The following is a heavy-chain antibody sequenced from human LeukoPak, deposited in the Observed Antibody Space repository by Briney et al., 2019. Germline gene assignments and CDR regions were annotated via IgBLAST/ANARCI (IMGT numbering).Heavy chain of an antibody. CDR1: GYTFTGYY. Sequence: GASVKVSCKASGYTFTGYYMHWVRQAPGQGLEWMGWINPNSGGTNYAQKFQGSVTMTRDTSISTAYMELSRLRSDDTAVYYCASLHLPCDLDAFDIWGQGTMVTVSS. CDR3: ASLHLPCDLDAFDI. D-gene: IGHD3-3*02. J-gene: IGHJ3*02. CDR2: INPNSGGT. V-gene: IGHV1-2*02.